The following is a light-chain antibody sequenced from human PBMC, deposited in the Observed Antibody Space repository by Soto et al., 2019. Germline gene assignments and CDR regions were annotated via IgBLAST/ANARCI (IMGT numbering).Light chain of an antibody. Sequence: HSSLTQPRSVSGSRGQSITISCIGTSGDIGAYNYVSWYQQHPGKAPKFLIYEVTYRPSGVSHRFSGSKSGNTASLTISGLQAEDEADYFCSSYTTHSTLVFGGGTKVTVL. CDR2: EVT. CDR3: SSYTTHSTLV. J-gene: IGLJ3*02. CDR1: SGDIGAYNY. V-gene: IGLV2-14*01.